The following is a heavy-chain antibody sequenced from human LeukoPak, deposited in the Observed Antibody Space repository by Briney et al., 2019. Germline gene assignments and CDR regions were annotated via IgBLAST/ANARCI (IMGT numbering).Heavy chain of an antibody. CDR1: GFTFSSYS. CDR2: ISSSSSYI. J-gene: IGHJ3*02. V-gene: IGHV3-21*01. D-gene: IGHD6-13*01. CDR3: ARDRYSSSWYELLAFDI. Sequence: GGSLRLSCAASGFTFSSYSMNWVRQAPGKGLEWVSSISSSSSYIYYADSVKGRFTISRDNAKNSLYLQMNSLRGEDTAVYYCARDRYSSSWYELLAFDIWGQGTMVTVSS.